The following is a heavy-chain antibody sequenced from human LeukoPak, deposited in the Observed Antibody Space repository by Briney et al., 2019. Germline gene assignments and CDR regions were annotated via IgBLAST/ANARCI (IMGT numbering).Heavy chain of an antibody. CDR1: RFTFSNHY. CDR2: IKPDGSET. J-gene: IGHJ3*01. CDR3: ARNLVHLWNVFDF. D-gene: IGHD5-18*01. V-gene: IGHV3-7*01. Sequence: PGGSLRLYCVASRFTFSNHYMSWVRQAPGKGLEWVATIKPDGSETFYVDSVKGRFTVSRDNAKNSLYLQMSSLRAEDTAVYHCARNLVHLWNVFDFWGLGTMVTVSS.